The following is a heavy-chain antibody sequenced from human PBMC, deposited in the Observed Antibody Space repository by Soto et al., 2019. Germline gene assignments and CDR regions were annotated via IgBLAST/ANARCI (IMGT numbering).Heavy chain of an antibody. CDR2: IYYSGST. J-gene: IGHJ6*02. V-gene: IGHV4-30-4*01. CDR3: ARWGKMVTVVMRNLNYYYYGIAV. CDR1: GGSISSCHYY. Sequence: SETLXLTFTVSGGSISSCHYYWSWIRQPPGKGLEWIGYIYYSGSTYYNPSLKSRVTISVDTSKNQFSLKLSSVTAADTAVYYCARWGKMVTVVMRNLNYYYYGIAVWGQGTTVTVSS. D-gene: IGHD5-18*01.